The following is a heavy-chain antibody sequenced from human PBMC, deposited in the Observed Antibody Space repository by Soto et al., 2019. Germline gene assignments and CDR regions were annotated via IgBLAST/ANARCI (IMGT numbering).Heavy chain of an antibody. D-gene: IGHD6-19*01. Sequence: EVQLVESGGDLVQRGGSLRLSCAASGFTFSSYSTNWVRQAPGKGLEWVSYISSSSSIIYYADSVKGRFTISRDNAKNSLYLQMNSLRDEDTAVYYCARDPSSGWTNFDFWGQGTLVTVSS. CDR1: GFTFSSYS. J-gene: IGHJ4*02. V-gene: IGHV3-48*02. CDR2: ISSSSSII. CDR3: ARDPSSGWTNFDF.